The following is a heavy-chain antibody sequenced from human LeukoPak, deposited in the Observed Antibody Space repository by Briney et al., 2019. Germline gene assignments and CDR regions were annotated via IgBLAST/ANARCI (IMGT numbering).Heavy chain of an antibody. J-gene: IGHJ3*02. CDR1: GGSISSYY. CDR2: IYSSGST. D-gene: IGHD6-25*01. Sequence: PSETLSLTCTVSGGSISSYYWSWIRQPPGKGLEWIGYIYSSGSTNYNPSLKSRVTISVDTSKNQFSLEQSSVTAADTAVYYCASRLSDDAFDIWGQGTMVTVSS. V-gene: IGHV4-59*08. CDR3: ASRLSDDAFDI.